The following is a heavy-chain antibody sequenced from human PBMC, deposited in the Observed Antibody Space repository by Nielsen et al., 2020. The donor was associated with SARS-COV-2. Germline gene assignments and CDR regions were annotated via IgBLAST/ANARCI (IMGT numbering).Heavy chain of an antibody. CDR3: AHRRDSLDSSVFDY. Sequence: SGPTLVKPTQTLTLTCTFSGFSLSTSGVGVGWIRQPPGKALEWLALIYWDDDKRYSPSLKSRLTITKDTSKNQVVLTMTNMDPVDTATYYCAHRRDSLDSSVFDYWGQGTLVTVSS. J-gene: IGHJ4*02. CDR2: IYWDDDK. D-gene: IGHD6-25*01. CDR1: GFSLSTSGVG. V-gene: IGHV2-5*02.